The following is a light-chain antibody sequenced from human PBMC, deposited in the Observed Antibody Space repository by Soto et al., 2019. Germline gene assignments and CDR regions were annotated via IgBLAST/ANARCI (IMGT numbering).Light chain of an antibody. CDR3: HQYGSSPWT. J-gene: IGKJ1*01. Sequence: EIVLTQSPGTLSLSPGERATLSCRASQSVSSSYLAWYQQKPGQAPRLLIYGASSRATGIPDRFSGSGSGTDFTLTIGRLEPEDFAVYYCHQYGSSPWTFVQGTMVEIK. V-gene: IGKV3-20*01. CDR1: QSVSSSY. CDR2: GAS.